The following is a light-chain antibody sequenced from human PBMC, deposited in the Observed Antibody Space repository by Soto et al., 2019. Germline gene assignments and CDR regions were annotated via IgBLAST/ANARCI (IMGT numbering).Light chain of an antibody. CDR3: QQYGSSPTT. CDR2: DAS. Sequence: EIVLTQSPATLSLSPGERATLSCRASQSVSSYLAWYQQKPGQAPRLLIYDASSRATGIPDRSSGSGSGTDFTLTINRLEPEDFAVYSCQQYGSSPTTFGQGTRLEIK. CDR1: QSVSSY. J-gene: IGKJ5*01. V-gene: IGKV3-20*01.